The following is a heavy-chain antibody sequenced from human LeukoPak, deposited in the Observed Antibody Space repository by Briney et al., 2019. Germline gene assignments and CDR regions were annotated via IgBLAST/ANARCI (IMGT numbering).Heavy chain of an antibody. J-gene: IGHJ4*02. D-gene: IGHD6-19*01. Sequence: SQTLSLTCAISGDSVSSNNGAWNWIRQSPSRGLEWLGRTYYRSKWYNDYAVSIQGRITINPDTSKNQFSLQLNSVTPEDTAVYYCAGDVGTSGWYTFDYWGQGTLVTVSS. V-gene: IGHV6-1*01. CDR2: TYYRSKWYN. CDR1: GDSVSSNNGA. CDR3: AGDVGTSGWYTFDY.